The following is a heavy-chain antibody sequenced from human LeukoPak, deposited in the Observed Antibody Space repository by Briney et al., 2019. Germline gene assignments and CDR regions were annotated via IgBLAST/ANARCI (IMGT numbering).Heavy chain of an antibody. V-gene: IGHV4-59*08. Sequence: SETLSLTCTVSGDSISSYYWSWLRQPPGKRLEWIGYVSNIETTNYNPSLKSRVTISVDTSKNQFSLKLSSVTAADTAVYYCARAKLSYWFDPWGQGTLVTVSS. CDR3: ARAKLSYWFDP. D-gene: IGHD1-26*01. CDR2: VSNIETT. J-gene: IGHJ5*02. CDR1: GDSISSYY.